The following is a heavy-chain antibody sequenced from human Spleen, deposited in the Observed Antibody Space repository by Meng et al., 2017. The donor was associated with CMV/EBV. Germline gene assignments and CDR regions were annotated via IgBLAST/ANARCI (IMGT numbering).Heavy chain of an antibody. CDR3: ARGQQQLVSLNPGLTDYYYYYGMDV. CDR2: MNPNSGNT. V-gene: IGHV1-8*02. CDR1: GYTFTGYY. J-gene: IGHJ6*02. Sequence: ASVKVSCKASGYTFTGYYMHWVRQAPGQGLEWMGWMNPNSGNTGYAQKFQGRVTMTRNTSISTAYMELSSLRSEDTAVYYCARGQQQLVSLNPGLTDYYYYYGMDVWGQGTTVTVSS. D-gene: IGHD6-13*01.